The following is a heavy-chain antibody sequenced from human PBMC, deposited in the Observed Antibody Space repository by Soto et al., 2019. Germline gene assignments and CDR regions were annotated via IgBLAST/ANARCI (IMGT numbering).Heavy chain of an antibody. CDR2: INPSGGST. J-gene: IGHJ6*02. CDR1: VYPFTSYY. Sequence: ASVKVSCKASVYPFTSYYMHGVRQAPGQGLEWMGIINPSGGSTSYAQKFQGRVTMTRDTSTSTVYMELSSLRSEDTAVYYCATYSTVGMEVWGQGTTVTVSS. D-gene: IGHD6-13*01. V-gene: IGHV1-46*01. CDR3: ATYSTVGMEV.